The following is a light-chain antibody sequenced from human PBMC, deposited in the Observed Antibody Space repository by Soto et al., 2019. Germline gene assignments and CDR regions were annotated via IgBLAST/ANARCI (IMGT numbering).Light chain of an antibody. Sequence: DIQMTQSPSTLSASVGDRVTITCRASQSISSCLAWFQQKPGKAPKLLIFKASILESGVPSRFSGSGSGTDFTLTISSLQADDFAAYYCQQYDSFSYTFGQGTKLEIK. CDR2: KAS. V-gene: IGKV1-5*03. CDR3: QQYDSFSYT. CDR1: QSISSC. J-gene: IGKJ2*01.